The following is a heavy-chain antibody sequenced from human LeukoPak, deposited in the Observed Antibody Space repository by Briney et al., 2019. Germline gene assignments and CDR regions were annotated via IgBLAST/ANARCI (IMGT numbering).Heavy chain of an antibody. J-gene: IGHJ6*03. CDR1: GYTFTGYY. CDR2: INPNSGGT. Sequence: ASVKVSCKASGYTFTGYYMHWVRQAPGQGLEWMGWINPNSGGTNYAQKFQGRVTMTRDTSISTAYMELSRLRSDDTAVYYCARNYNWNDGRYYYYYYMDVWGKGTTVTVSS. D-gene: IGHD1-20*01. CDR3: ARNYNWNDGRYYYYYYMDV. V-gene: IGHV1-2*02.